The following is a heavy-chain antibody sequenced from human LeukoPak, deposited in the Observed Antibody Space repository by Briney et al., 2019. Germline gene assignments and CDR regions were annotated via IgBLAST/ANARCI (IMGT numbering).Heavy chain of an antibody. CDR2: ISSSSSHI. CDR1: GFTFSSYS. CDR3: ARGPWHYDSSGYDYPFDY. V-gene: IGHV3-21*01. J-gene: IGHJ4*02. Sequence: GGSLRLSGAGSGFTFSSYSMNWDRQAPGKGLEWVSSISSSSSHIYYADSVKGRFTISRDNAKTSLYLQMNSLRAEDTAVYYCARGPWHYDSSGYDYPFDYWGQGTLVTVTS. D-gene: IGHD3-22*01.